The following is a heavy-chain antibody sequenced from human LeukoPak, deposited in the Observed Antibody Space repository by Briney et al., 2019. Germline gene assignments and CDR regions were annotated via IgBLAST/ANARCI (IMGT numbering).Heavy chain of an antibody. CDR3: ARALDDSTTWFDI. J-gene: IGHJ3*02. CDR1: GYTFNRYG. CDR2: ISAYNGNT. Sequence: ASVKVSCKASGYTFNRYGISWVRQAPGQGLEWLGWISAYNGNTNYAQKLQGRVTMTTDTSTSTAYMELRSLRSDDTAVYYCARALDDSTTWFDIWGQGTMVTVSP. D-gene: IGHD4-11*01. V-gene: IGHV1-18*01.